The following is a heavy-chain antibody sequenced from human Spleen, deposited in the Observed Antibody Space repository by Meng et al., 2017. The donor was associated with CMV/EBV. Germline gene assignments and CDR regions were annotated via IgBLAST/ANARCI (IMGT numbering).Heavy chain of an antibody. CDR3: AREGGIAAPLW. V-gene: IGHV3-30*04. CDR1: GFTFNTYA. J-gene: IGHJ4*02. Sequence: GESLKISCAASGFTFNTYAMHWVRQAPGKGLEWVAVISYDGSNKYTADSVQGRLTISRDNAKNSLYLQMNSLRAEDTAVYYCAREGGIAAPLWWGQGTLVTVSS. CDR2: ISYDGSNK. D-gene: IGHD6-6*01.